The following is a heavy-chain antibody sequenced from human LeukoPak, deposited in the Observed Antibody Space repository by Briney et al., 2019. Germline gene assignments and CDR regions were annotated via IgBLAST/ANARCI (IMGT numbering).Heavy chain of an antibody. J-gene: IGHJ5*02. CDR1: GYTFTGYY. Sequence: ASVKVSCKASGYTFTGYYMHWVRQAPGQGLEWMGWINPNSGGTNYAQKFQGRVTMTRDTSISTAYMELSRLRSDDTAVYYCARGTTTVTTANWFDPWGQGTLVTVSS. CDR2: INPNSGGT. CDR3: ARGTTTVTTANWFDP. V-gene: IGHV1-2*02. D-gene: IGHD4-17*01.